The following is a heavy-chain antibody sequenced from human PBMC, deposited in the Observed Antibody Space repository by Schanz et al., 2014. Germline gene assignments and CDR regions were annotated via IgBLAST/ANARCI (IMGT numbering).Heavy chain of an antibody. CDR2: ISLDGSNQ. CDR3: ARDRQQLVGRIGYYYGMDV. CDR1: GFTFSSYG. D-gene: IGHD6-13*01. Sequence: QVHLVESGGGVVQPGRSLRLSCAASGFTFSSYGMHWVRQAPGKGPEWVAIISLDGSNQYYADSVKGRFTISRDNSKNTVYLQMNSLRAEDTAVYYCARDRQQLVGRIGYYYGMDVWGQGTTVTVSS. V-gene: IGHV3-30*03. J-gene: IGHJ6*02.